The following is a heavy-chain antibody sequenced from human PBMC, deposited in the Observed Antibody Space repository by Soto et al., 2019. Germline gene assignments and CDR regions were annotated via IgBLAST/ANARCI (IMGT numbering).Heavy chain of an antibody. D-gene: IGHD3-10*01. CDR3: AKDRVPPFGELSADYMDV. CDR1: GFTFSSYG. CDR2: ISYDGSNK. J-gene: IGHJ6*03. Sequence: GGSLRLSCAASGFTFSSYGMHWVRQAPGKGLEWVAVISYDGSNKYYADSVKGRFTISRDNSKNTLYLQMNSLRAEDTAVYYCAKDRVPPFGELSADYMDVWGKGTTVTVSS. V-gene: IGHV3-30*18.